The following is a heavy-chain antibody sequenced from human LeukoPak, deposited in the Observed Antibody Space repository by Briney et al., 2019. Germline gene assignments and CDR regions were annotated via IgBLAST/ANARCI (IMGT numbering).Heavy chain of an antibody. CDR3: ARSPVCSGGSCPNDY. V-gene: IGHV3-30-3*01. D-gene: IGHD2-15*01. Sequence: GGSLRLSCAASGFIFSSYAMHWVRQAPGKGLEWVAVISYDGSNKYYADSVKGRFTISRDNSKNTLYLQMNSLRAEDTAVYYCARSPVCSGGSCPNDYWGRGTLVTVSS. J-gene: IGHJ4*02. CDR1: GFIFSSYA. CDR2: ISYDGSNK.